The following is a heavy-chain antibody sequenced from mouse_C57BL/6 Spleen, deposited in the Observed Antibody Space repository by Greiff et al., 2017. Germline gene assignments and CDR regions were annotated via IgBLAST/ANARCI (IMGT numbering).Heavy chain of an antibody. J-gene: IGHJ4*01. CDR3: ARGVYSTPLRVYYRQY. D-gene: IGHD2-14*01. CDR1: GYAFSSSW. V-gene: IGHV1-82*01. Sequence: QVQLKESGPELVKPGASVKISCKASGYAFSSSWMNWVKQRPGKGLEWIGRIYPGDGDTNYNGKFKGKATLTADKSSSTAYMQLSSLTSEDSAVYFCARGVYSTPLRVYYRQYWGRGTSVTVSS. CDR2: IYPGDGDT.